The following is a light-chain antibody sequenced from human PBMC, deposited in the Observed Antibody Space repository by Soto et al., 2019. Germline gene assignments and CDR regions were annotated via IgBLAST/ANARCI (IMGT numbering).Light chain of an antibody. CDR2: DVT. V-gene: IGLV2-11*01. CDR1: SSDVGVYNY. CDR3: CSYAGSYTFV. J-gene: IGLJ1*01. Sequence: QSALTQPRSVSGSPGQSVTISCTGTSSDVGVYNYVSWYLQHPGKAPKLMIYDVTKRPSGVPDRFSGSKSANTASLTISGLQAEDEADYYCCSYAGSYTFVFGTGTKVTVL.